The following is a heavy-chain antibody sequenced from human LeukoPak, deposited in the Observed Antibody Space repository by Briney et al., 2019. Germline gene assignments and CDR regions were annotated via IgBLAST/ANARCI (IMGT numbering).Heavy chain of an antibody. J-gene: IGHJ3*02. D-gene: IGHD6-19*01. CDR1: GYTFTSFG. V-gene: IGHV1-18*01. Sequence: AAVKVSCKASGYTFTSFGINLVRQAPGQGLEWMGWISGYNGNTYYAQNLQGRVTMTTDTSTNTAYMELRSLRSADTALYYCARDSSGGWPVPAAFDIWGQGTMVTVSS. CDR2: ISGYNGNT. CDR3: ARDSSGGWPVPAAFDI.